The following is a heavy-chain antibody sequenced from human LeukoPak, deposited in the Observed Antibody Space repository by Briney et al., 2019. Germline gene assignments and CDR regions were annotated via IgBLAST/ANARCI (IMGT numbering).Heavy chain of an antibody. Sequence: PGGSLRLSCAASGFTLSNYWMIHWVRQVPGKGLQWVSRINNDGNLKTDGRDTGYADSVKGRFTISRDNSKNTLYVQMNSLRAEDTAVYYCAKSGADGYSLDAFDIWGQGTMVTVSS. V-gene: IGHV3-23*01. J-gene: IGHJ3*02. D-gene: IGHD5-24*01. CDR2: INNDGNLKTDGRDT. CDR1: GFTLSNYW. CDR3: AKSGADGYSLDAFDI.